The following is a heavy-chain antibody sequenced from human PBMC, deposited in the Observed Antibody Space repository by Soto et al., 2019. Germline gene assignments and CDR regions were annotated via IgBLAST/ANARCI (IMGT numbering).Heavy chain of an antibody. CDR1: GGSISSGDYY. J-gene: IGHJ4*02. Sequence: QVQLQESGPGLVKPSQTLSLTCTVSGGSISSGDYYWSWIRQPPGKGLEWIGYIYYSGSTYYNPSLKSRVTISVDTSKSQFHLKRRAVTAADPDVYYCDRAGGCGGDWGGNFDYGGQGTLVTVPP. V-gene: IGHV4-30-4*01. D-gene: IGHD2-21*02. CDR2: IYYSGST. CDR3: DRAGGCGGDWGGNFDY.